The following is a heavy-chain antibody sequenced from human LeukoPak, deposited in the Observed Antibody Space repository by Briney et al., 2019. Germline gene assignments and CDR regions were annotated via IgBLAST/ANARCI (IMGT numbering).Heavy chain of an antibody. V-gene: IGHV1-3*01. CDR1: GYTFTSYA. CDR3: ARMYYYDSSGYYPLFDY. D-gene: IGHD3-22*01. Sequence: GASVKVSCKASGYTFTSYAMHWVRQAPGQRLEWMGWINAGNGNTKYSQKFQGRVTITRDTSASTAYMELRSEDTAVYCCARMYYYDSSGYYPLFDYWGQGTLVTVSS. CDR2: INAGNGNT. J-gene: IGHJ4*02.